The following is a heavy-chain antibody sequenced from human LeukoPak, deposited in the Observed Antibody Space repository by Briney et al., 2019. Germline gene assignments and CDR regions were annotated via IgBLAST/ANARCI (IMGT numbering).Heavy chain of an antibody. V-gene: IGHV3-23*01. CDR2: ISGSGGTT. D-gene: IGHD7-27*01. Sequence: GGSLRLSCAASGFTFSSYAMSWVRQAPGKGLEWVSSISGSGGTTYHADSVRGRFTISRDNSKNTLYLQMNSLRAEDTAAYYCAKDRPANWGYYFDYWGQGTLVTVSS. CDR3: AKDRPANWGYYFDY. J-gene: IGHJ4*02. CDR1: GFTFSSYA.